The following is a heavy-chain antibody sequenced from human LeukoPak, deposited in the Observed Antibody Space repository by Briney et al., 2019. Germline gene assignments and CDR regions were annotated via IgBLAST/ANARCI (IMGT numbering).Heavy chain of an antibody. CDR3: ARVVASGLGEENYYYYYYMDV. CDR2: MNPNSGNT. CDR1: GYTFTSYD. J-gene: IGHJ6*03. D-gene: IGHD3-16*01. Sequence: ASVKVSCKASGYTFTSYDINWVRQATGQGLEWMGWMNPNSGNTGYAQKFQGRVTMTRNTSISTAYMELSSLRSEDTAVYHCARVVASGLGEENYYYYYYMDVWGKGTTVTVSS. V-gene: IGHV1-8*01.